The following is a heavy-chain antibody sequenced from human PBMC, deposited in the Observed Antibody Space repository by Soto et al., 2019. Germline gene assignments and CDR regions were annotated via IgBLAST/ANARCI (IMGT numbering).Heavy chain of an antibody. D-gene: IGHD4-17*01. CDR2: SSYGGSNK. Sequence: QMKLVESGGGVVQPGTSLRLSCVASGFTFSAFGMHWVRQAPGKGLGWVAISSYGGSNKYYGDSVQGRFTISRDNSRDTLYLQMNSLRDEDTAVYYCAKGPLRFPAYGDYADYSYGMDVGGQGTTVTVSS. J-gene: IGHJ6*02. V-gene: IGHV3-30*18. CDR3: AKGPLRFPAYGDYADYSYGMDV. CDR1: GFTFSAFG.